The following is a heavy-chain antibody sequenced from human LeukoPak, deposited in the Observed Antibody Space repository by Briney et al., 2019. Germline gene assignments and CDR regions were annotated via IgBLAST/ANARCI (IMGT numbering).Heavy chain of an antibody. CDR3: ARASRDGYNQNFDY. J-gene: IGHJ4*02. D-gene: IGHD5-24*01. Sequence: GETLKISCKAYGYSFFSNYWIAWVRQMPGKGLEWMGILYPGDSDSRYSPSFQGQVTISADRSISTAYLHWSSLKVSDTAMYYCARASRDGYNQNFDYWGQGTLVTVSS. V-gene: IGHV5-51*01. CDR1: GYSFFSNYW. CDR2: LYPGDSDS.